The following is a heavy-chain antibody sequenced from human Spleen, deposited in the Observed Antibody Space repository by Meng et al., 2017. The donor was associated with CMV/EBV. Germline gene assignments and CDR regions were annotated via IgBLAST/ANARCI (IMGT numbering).Heavy chain of an antibody. J-gene: IGHJ6*02. CDR2: INSDSAAT. D-gene: IGHD3-10*01. CDR3: ARVSMVRGVMDGMDV. V-gene: IGHV1-2*02. CDR1: GGTFSSYT. Sequence: ASVKVSCKASGGTFSSYTISWVRQAPGQGLEWMGWINSDSAATNHAQKFQGRVTMTRDTSISTVYMDLSRLTSDDTAIYYCARVSMVRGVMDGMDVWGQGTTVTVSS.